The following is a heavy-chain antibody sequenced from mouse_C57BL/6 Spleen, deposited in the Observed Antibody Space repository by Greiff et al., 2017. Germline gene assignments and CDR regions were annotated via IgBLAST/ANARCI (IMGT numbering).Heavy chain of an antibody. CDR1: GYAFSSSW. D-gene: IGHD1-1*01. Sequence: QVHVKQSGPELVKPGASVKISCKASGYAFSSSWMNWVKQRPGKGLEWIGRIYPGDGDTNYNGKFKGKATLTADNSSSTAYMQLSSLTSEDASVYFCAREAYYYGRKDAMDYWGKGTSVTVST. J-gene: IGHJ4*01. CDR2: IYPGDGDT. V-gene: IGHV1-82*01. CDR3: AREAYYYGRKDAMDY.